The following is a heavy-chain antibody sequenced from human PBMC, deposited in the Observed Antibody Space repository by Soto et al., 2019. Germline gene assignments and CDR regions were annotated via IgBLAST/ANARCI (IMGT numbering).Heavy chain of an antibody. V-gene: IGHV1-46*01. J-gene: IGHJ6*04. CDR3: ARGELFTFLGVVTTAPYYYGRDV. Sequence: ASVKVSCKASGYTFTSYYMHWVRQAPGQGLEWMGIINPSGGSTSYAQKFQGRVTMTRDTSTSTVYMELSSLRSEDTAVYYCARGELFTFLGVVTTAPYYYGRDVGGKGTTVPVPS. CDR2: INPSGGST. D-gene: IGHD3-3*01. CDR1: GYTFTSYY.